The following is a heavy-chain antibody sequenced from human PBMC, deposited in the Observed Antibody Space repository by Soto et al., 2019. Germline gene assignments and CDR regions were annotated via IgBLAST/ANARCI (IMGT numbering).Heavy chain of an antibody. CDR2: VYYNENT. V-gene: IGHV4-39*01. J-gene: IGHJ5*02. Sequence: SKTLSLTCSVSGGSISSFTYYWGWIRQPPGKGLEWIGTVYYNENTYYNPSLKSRVTITVDTAKNQFSLNLRSVTAAETAMYFCARRERYYGSPGWFDPWGPGTLVTVSS. D-gene: IGHD3-10*01. CDR3: ARRERYYGSPGWFDP. CDR1: GGSISSFTYY.